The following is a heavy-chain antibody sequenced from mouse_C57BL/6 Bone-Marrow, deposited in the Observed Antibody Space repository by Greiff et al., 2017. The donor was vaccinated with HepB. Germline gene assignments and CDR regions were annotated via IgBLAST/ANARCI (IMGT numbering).Heavy chain of an antibody. V-gene: IGHV1-5*01. CDR2: IYPGNSDT. Sequence: EVKLQQSGTVLARPGASVKMSCKTSGYTFTSYWMHWVKQRPGPGLEWIGAIYPGNSDTSYNQKFKGKAKLTAVTSASTAYMELSSLTNEDSAVYYCTSYYYGSRGAMDYWGQGTSVTVSS. CDR1: GYTFTSYW. CDR3: TSYYYGSRGAMDY. D-gene: IGHD1-1*01. J-gene: IGHJ4*01.